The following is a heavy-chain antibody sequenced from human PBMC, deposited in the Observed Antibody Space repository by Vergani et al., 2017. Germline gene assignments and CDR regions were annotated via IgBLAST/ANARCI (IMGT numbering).Heavy chain of an antibody. Sequence: EVELVQSGPEMRKPGESLKISCKGSEYSFGNYWIGWVRQIPGKGLEWMGIIYPADSDTRYSSSFQGQVTISADKSISTAFLQWDSLKASDTALYYCARHTTYTDSWGQGTLVTVSS. J-gene: IGHJ4*02. CDR1: EYSFGNYW. CDR3: ARHTTYTDS. CDR2: IYPADSDT. V-gene: IGHV5-51*01. D-gene: IGHD1-1*01.